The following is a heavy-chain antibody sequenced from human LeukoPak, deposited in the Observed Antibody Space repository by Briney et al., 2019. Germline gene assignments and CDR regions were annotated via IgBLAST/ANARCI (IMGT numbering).Heavy chain of an antibody. V-gene: IGHV3-11*05. J-gene: IGHJ4*02. CDR3: ARGRRYFDY. Sequence: GGSLRLSCAASGFTFSDYSMTWIRQAPGEGLEWVSYISGTSSYTNYADSVKGRFTISRDNAKNSLYLQMNSLGAEDTAVYYCARGRRYFDYWGQGTLVTVSS. CDR1: GFTFSDYS. CDR2: ISGTSSYT.